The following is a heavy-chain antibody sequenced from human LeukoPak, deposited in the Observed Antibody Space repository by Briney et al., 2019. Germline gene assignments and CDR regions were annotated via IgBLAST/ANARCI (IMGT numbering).Heavy chain of an antibody. D-gene: IGHD4-17*01. Sequence: GGPLRLSCAASGFTFSSYSMNWVRQAPGKGLEWVSSISSSSSYIYYADSVKGRFTISRDNAKNSLYLQMSSLRAEDTAVYYCARDRGGGDYVQADRGYYGMDVWGQGTTVTVSS. CDR3: ARDRGGGDYVQADRGYYGMDV. V-gene: IGHV3-21*01. J-gene: IGHJ6*02. CDR2: ISSSSSYI. CDR1: GFTFSSYS.